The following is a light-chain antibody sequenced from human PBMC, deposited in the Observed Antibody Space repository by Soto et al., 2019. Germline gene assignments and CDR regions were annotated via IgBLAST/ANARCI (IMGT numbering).Light chain of an antibody. V-gene: IGKV1-27*01. CDR2: AAS. J-gene: IGKJ3*01. CDR1: QGISNY. CDR3: QKYNSAPRT. Sequence: DIQMTQSPSSLSASVGDRVTITCRASQGISNYLAWYQQKPGKVPKLLIYAASTLPSGVPSRFSGSGSGTAVTLTISSLQPEDVATYYCQKYNSAPRTFGPGTKVDIK.